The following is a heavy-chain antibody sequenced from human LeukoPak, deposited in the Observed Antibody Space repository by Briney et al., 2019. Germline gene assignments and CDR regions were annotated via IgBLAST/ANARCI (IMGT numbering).Heavy chain of an antibody. Sequence: SEALSLTCTVSGGSISSSSYYWGWIRQPPGKGLEWIGSIYYSGSTNYNPSLKSRVTISVDTSKNQFSLKLSSVTAADTAVYYCARDRGNWNYVYYYYYMDVWGKGTTVTVSS. D-gene: IGHD1-7*01. V-gene: IGHV4-39*07. CDR2: IYYSGST. CDR1: GGSISSSSYY. CDR3: ARDRGNWNYVYYYYYMDV. J-gene: IGHJ6*03.